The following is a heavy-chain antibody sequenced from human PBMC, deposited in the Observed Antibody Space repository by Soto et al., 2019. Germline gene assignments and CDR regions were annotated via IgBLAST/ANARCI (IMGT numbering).Heavy chain of an antibody. CDR2: INTKTGGT. CDR3: ARVGPTGWFDP. V-gene: IGHV1-2*02. Sequence: QVHLVQSGAEVKKPGASVKVSCKASGYSFTDYYMHWVRQAPGQGLEWMGWINTKTGGTNYAQRDQGRVTMTGDTSSNTAYMELSRLRSDDTAVYYCARVGPTGWFDPWGQGTVVTVSS. J-gene: IGHJ5*02. CDR1: GYSFTDYY.